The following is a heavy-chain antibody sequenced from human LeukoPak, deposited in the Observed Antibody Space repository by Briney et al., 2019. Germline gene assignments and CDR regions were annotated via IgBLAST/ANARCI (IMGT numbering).Heavy chain of an antibody. CDR3: ARDSPPPYGSSWSHRHNWFDP. CDR1: GGSISSYY. Sequence: SETLSLTCTVSGGSISSYYWSWIRQPAGKGLEWIGRIYTSGSTNYNPSLKSRVTMSVDTSKNQFSLKLSSVTAADTAVYYCARDSPPPYGSSWSHRHNWFDPWGQGTLVTVSS. D-gene: IGHD6-13*01. CDR2: IYTSGST. V-gene: IGHV4-4*07. J-gene: IGHJ5*02.